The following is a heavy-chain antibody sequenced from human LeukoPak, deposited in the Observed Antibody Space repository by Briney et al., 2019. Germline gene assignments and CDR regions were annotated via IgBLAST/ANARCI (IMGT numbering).Heavy chain of an antibody. CDR2: IYHSGNT. V-gene: IGHV4-4*09. D-gene: IGHD6-19*01. J-gene: IGHJ4*02. CDR1: GASMSSNY. CDR3: ASTRRAAVAGRFDS. Sequence: NASETLSLTCNVSGASMSSNYWSWIRQPPGKGLEGIGYIYHSGNTNYSPSLESRVTMSVDESKNQFSLRVHFVSAADTAVYYCASTRRAAVAGRFDSWGQGTLVTVSS.